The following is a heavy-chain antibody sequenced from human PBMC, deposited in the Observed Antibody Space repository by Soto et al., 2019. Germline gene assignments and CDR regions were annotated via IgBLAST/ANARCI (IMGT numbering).Heavy chain of an antibody. V-gene: IGHV1-8*01. D-gene: IGHD2-15*01. Sequence: ASVKVSCKASGFTFAINDINWVRQGPGQGLQWMGWMNANVDATDSPQEFKGRVSMTWNASISTAYLGLHNLKSDDTAVYYCAREVVVGGSLWLDPWGQGSLVTVSS. CDR3: AREVVVGGSLWLDP. CDR1: GFTFAIND. J-gene: IGHJ5*02. CDR2: MNANVDAT.